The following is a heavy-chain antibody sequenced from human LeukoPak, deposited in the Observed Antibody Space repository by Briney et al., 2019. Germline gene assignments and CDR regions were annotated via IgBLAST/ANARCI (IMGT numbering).Heavy chain of an antibody. Sequence: SETLSLTCTVSTGSVSSGSHYWSWIRQPPGKRLEWIGYIYHSGSITYNPSLKSRVTISVDTSKNQFSLKLSSVTAADTAVYYCASGVRGYCSGGSCYRYYYYYGMDVWGQGTTVTVSS. CDR2: IYHSGSI. CDR3: ASGVRGYCSGGSCYRYYYYYGMDV. CDR1: TGSVSSGSHY. D-gene: IGHD2-15*01. J-gene: IGHJ6*02. V-gene: IGHV4-61*01.